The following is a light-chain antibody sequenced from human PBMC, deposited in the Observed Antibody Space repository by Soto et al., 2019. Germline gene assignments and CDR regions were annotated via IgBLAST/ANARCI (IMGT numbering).Light chain of an antibody. J-gene: IGLJ3*02. CDR3: GTWDSNTHV. CDR1: SGHSSYI. CDR2: LEGSGSY. Sequence: QPVLTQSSSASASLGSSVKLTCTLSSGHSSYIIAWHQQQPGKAPRYLMKLEGSGSYNKGSGVPDRFSGSSSGADRYLTISNLQFEDEAHYYCGTWDSNTHVFGGGTKVTVL. V-gene: IGLV4-60*02.